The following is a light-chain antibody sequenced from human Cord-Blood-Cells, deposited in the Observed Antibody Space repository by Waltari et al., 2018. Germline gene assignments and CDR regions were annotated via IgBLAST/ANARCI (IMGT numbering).Light chain of an antibody. J-gene: IGKJ1*01. CDR2: AAS. CDR1: QSISSY. CDR3: QQGYSTPRT. Sequence: DIQMTQSPSSLSASVGDRVTITCRESQSISSYLNWYQQKPGKAPKLLSYAASSLQSGVPSRFSGSGSGTDFTLTISSLQPEDFATYYCQQGYSTPRTFGQGTKVEIK. V-gene: IGKV1-39*01.